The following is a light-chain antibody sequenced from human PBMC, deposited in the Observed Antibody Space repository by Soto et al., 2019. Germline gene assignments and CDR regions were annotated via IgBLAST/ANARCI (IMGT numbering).Light chain of an antibody. J-gene: IGKJ2*01. CDR3: QQYNKWPPYT. Sequence: EIVMTQSPATLSVSPGERATLSCRASQSVSSNLAWYQQKPGQAPRLLIYGASTRATGIPARFSGSGSGTEFTLTISSLQSEDFAVYYCQQYNKWPPYTFGPGTMLEIK. CDR2: GAS. CDR1: QSVSSN. V-gene: IGKV3-15*01.